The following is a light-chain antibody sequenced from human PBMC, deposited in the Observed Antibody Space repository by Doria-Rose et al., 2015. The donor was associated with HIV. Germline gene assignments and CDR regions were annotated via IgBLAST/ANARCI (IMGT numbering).Light chain of an antibody. CDR1: QSLLYTSYNY. Sequence: DIQVTQSPESLGMSLSERATLNCKSNQSLLYTSYNYLAWYQQKPGQPPKLLIYWASTRQSGVPARFSGSGSGTDFTLTISSLEAEDVAVHYCQQYYDTPSFGPGTTVDIK. J-gene: IGKJ3*01. CDR2: WAS. CDR3: QQYYDTPS. V-gene: IGKV4-1*01.